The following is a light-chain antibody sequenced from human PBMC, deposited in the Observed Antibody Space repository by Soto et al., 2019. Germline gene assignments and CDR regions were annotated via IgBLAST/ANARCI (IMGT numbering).Light chain of an antibody. Sequence: QSALTQPPSASGSPGQSVTISCTGTSSDVGAYNYVSWYQQDPGKAPKLMIYEVSKRPSGVPDRFSGSKSGNTASLTVSGLQAEDEADYYCGPKAGSNNYVFGTGTKLTVL. CDR1: SSDVGAYNY. CDR3: GPKAGSNNYV. CDR2: EVS. V-gene: IGLV2-8*01. J-gene: IGLJ1*01.